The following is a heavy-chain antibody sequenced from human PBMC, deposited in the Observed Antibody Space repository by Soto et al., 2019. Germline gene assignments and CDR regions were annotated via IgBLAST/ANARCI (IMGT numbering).Heavy chain of an antibody. CDR2: TYWDDDK. Sequence: QITLKESGPTLVKPTQTLTLTCTFSGFSLSTSGVGVGWIRQPPGKALEWLALTYWDDDKRYSPSLKSRLTITKDTSKNRVVLTMTNMDPVDTATYYCAHSRGSWGAAEYFQHWGQGTLVTVSS. D-gene: IGHD6-13*01. J-gene: IGHJ1*01. CDR1: GFSLSTSGVG. V-gene: IGHV2-5*02. CDR3: AHSRGSWGAAEYFQH.